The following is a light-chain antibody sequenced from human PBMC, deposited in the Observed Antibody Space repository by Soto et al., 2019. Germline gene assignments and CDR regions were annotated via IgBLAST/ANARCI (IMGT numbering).Light chain of an antibody. Sequence: QSVLTQPPSASGSPGQSVTISCTGSNSDVGGYNYVSWYQQYPGKAPKLIIYEVSQRPSGVPGRFSGSKSGNTASLTVSGLRAEDEADYYCSSYAGSNNFVFGTGTKVTVL. CDR3: SSYAGSNNFV. CDR2: EVS. J-gene: IGLJ1*01. CDR1: NSDVGGYNY. V-gene: IGLV2-8*01.